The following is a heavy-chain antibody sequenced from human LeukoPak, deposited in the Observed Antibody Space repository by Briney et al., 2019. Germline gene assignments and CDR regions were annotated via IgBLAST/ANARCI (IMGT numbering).Heavy chain of an antibody. CDR2: VSSSSSYI. V-gene: IGHV3-21*01. CDR3: ARRLEVTSYSPFDY. Sequence: GGSLRLSCAASGFTFRSYSMNWVRQAPEKGLEWVSSVSSSSSYIYYADSVKGRFIISRDNAKNSLHLQMNSLRAEDTAVYYCARRLEVTSYSPFDYWGQGTLVTVSS. CDR1: GFTFRSYS. J-gene: IGHJ4*02. D-gene: IGHD1-26*01.